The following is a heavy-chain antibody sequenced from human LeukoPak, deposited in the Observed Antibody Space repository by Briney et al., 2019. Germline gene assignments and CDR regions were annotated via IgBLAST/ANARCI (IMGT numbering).Heavy chain of an antibody. Sequence: ASVKVSCKTSGYSFTTYAMNWVRQAPGQGLEWMGWINTYTGKPTYAPGFTGRYVISMDTSVSTTYLQINSLKAEDTAVYYCAREGYLDYWGQGTLVTVSS. V-gene: IGHV7-4-1*02. J-gene: IGHJ4*02. CDR3: AREGYLDY. CDR2: INTYTGKP. CDR1: GYSFTTYA.